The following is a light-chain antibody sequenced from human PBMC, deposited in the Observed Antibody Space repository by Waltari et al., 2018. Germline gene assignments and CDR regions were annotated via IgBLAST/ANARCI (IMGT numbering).Light chain of an antibody. V-gene: IGLV2-14*01. CDR2: EVS. CDR1: SSDVGGYNY. CDR3: SSYTSSSTLGVV. Sequence: QSALTQPASVSGSPGQSITISCTGTSSDVGGYNYVSWYQQHPGKAPKLMIYEVSNRPSCVSHRFSGSKSGNTASLTISGLQAEDEADYYCSSYTSSSTLGVVFGGGTKLTVL. J-gene: IGLJ2*01.